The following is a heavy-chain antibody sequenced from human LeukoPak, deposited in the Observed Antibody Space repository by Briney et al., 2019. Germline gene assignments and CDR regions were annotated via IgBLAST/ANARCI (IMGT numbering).Heavy chain of an antibody. J-gene: IGHJ3*02. V-gene: IGHV1-2*02. CDR3: ARPSTFYYDSSNYYPDAFDI. CDR2: INPNSGGT. Sequence: ASVKVSCKASGYTFTDYYMNWVRQAPGQGLEWLGWINPNSGGTNYAQKFQGRATMTRDTSTSTAYMELRRLAPDDTAVYYCARPSTFYYDSSNYYPDAFDIWGRGTMVTVSS. CDR1: GYTFTDYY. D-gene: IGHD3-22*01.